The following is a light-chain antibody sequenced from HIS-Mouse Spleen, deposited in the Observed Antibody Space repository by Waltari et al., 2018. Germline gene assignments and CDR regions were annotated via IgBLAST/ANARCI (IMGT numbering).Light chain of an antibody. CDR2: DVS. CDR3: CSYAGSYTLV. CDR1: SSDVGGYNY. V-gene: IGLV2-11*01. J-gene: IGLJ2*01. Sequence: QSALTQPRSVSGSPGQSVTISCTGTSSDVGGYNYVSWYQQHPGKAPKLMIYDVSKRPSGIPVRFSGSKYGNTASLTISGLQAEDEADYYCCSYAGSYTLVFGGGTKLTVL.